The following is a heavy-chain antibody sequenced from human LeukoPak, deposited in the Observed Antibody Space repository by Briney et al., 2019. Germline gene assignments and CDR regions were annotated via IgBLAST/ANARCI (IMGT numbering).Heavy chain of an antibody. J-gene: IGHJ4*02. D-gene: IGHD3-10*01. CDR1: GGSFSGYY. CDR3: ARPVSAYYGSGSYFY. Sequence: SETLSLTCAVYGGSFSGYYWSWIRQPPGKGLEWIGEINHSGSTNYNPSLKSRVTISVDTSKNQFSLKLSSVTAADTAVYYCARPVSAYYGSGSYFYWGQGALVTVSS. CDR2: INHSGST. V-gene: IGHV4-34*01.